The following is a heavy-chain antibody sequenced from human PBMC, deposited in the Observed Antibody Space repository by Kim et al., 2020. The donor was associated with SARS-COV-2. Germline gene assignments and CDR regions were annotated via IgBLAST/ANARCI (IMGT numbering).Heavy chain of an antibody. J-gene: IGHJ1*01. Sequence: GGSLRLSCAASGFTFSVSAMHWVRQASGKGLEWVGRIRSKADGYATTYAASVKDRFTISRDDSKNTAYLQMDSLKTEDSAVYYCTRQSSSPDLCGQGTL. CDR1: GFTFSVSA. CDR3: TRQSSSPDL. CDR2: IRSKADGYAT. V-gene: IGHV3-73*01. D-gene: IGHD6-13*01.